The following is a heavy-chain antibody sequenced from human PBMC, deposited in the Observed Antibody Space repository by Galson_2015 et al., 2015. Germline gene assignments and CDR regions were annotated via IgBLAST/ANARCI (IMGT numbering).Heavy chain of an antibody. J-gene: IGHJ6*02. CDR2: ISAYNGNT. CDR3: ARCGSEEGKNVDYYGMDV. D-gene: IGHD1-1*01. Sequence: SVKVSCKASGYTFTSYGISWVRQAPGQGLEWMGWISAYNGNTNYAQKLQGRVTMTTDTSTSTAYMELRSLRSDDTAVYYCARCGSEEGKNVDYYGMDVWGRGTTVTVSS. V-gene: IGHV1-18*01. CDR1: GYTFTSYG.